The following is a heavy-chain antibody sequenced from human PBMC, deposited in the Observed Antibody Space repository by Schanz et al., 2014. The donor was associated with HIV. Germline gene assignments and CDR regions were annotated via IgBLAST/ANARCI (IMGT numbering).Heavy chain of an antibody. D-gene: IGHD1-26*01. V-gene: IGHV3-23*04. J-gene: IGHJ4*02. CDR3: AKDYYGLLDH. CDR1: GFTFSSYS. Sequence: VQLVESGGDVVQPGRSLRLSCAASGFTFSSYSLNWVRQAPGKGLEWVSSISAGGRDTYYADSVKGRFSISRDNSKNTLFLQMNSLRAEDTAVYYCAKDYYGLLDHWGQGTLVTVSS. CDR2: ISAGGRDT.